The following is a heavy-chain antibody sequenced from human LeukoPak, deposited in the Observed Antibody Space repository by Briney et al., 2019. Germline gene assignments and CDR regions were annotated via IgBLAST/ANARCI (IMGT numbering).Heavy chain of an antibody. Sequence: GGSLRLSCAASGFTFSDYSINWVRQAPGKGLEWVSSITPSSSYIYYADSVKGRFTISRDNAKNSVYLQMNSLRAEDTAVYYCATFAGVVPGGLLLWGKGTTVIVSS. CDR3: ATFAGVVPGGLLL. D-gene: IGHD2-2*01. V-gene: IGHV3-21*01. J-gene: IGHJ6*04. CDR1: GFTFSDYS. CDR2: ITPSSSYI.